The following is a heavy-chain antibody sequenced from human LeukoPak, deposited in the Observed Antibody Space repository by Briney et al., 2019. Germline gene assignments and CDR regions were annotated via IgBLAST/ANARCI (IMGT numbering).Heavy chain of an antibody. D-gene: IGHD3-10*01. CDR1: GFTFSSFE. J-gene: IGHJ6*03. CDR3: VREGSGSTHYMDV. V-gene: IGHV3-48*03. Sequence: GGSLRLSCAASGFTFSSFEMKWVRQAPGKGLEWVSSITGNSKSIDYAESLKGRFAISRDNAKNSLFLQMASLRVEDTAVYYCVREGSGSTHYMDVWGKGTTVTVSS. CDR2: ITGNSKSI.